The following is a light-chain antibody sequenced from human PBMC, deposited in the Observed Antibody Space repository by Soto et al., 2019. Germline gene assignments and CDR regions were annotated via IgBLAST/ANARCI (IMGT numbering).Light chain of an antibody. Sequence: QSVLTQPPSASGTPGQRVTISCSESSSSIGSNYIYWYQQLPGTAPKLLIYRDSQRPSGVPDRFSGYKSCTSASLAIIGLRSEDEADYYWAAWDDSLRGWVFGGGTKLTVL. V-gene: IGLV1-47*01. CDR3: AAWDDSLRGWV. CDR1: SSSIGSNY. CDR2: RDS. J-gene: IGLJ3*02.